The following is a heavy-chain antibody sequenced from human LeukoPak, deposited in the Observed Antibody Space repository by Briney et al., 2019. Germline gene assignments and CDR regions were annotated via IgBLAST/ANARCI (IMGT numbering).Heavy chain of an antibody. V-gene: IGHV4-38-2*01. CDR3: ARHRQADSFDI. J-gene: IGHJ3*02. CDR2: IYHSGST. CDR1: GYSISSGYY. Sequence: SETLSLTCAVSGYSISSGYYWGWIRQPPGKGLEWIGSIYHSGSTYYNPSLKSRVTISVDTSKNQFSLKLSSVTAADTAVYYCARHRQADSFDIWGQGTMVTVSS.